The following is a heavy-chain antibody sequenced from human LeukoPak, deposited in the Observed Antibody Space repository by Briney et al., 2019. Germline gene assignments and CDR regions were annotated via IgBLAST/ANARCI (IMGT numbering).Heavy chain of an antibody. D-gene: IGHD6-13*01. CDR1: GGSFSGYY. J-gene: IGHJ4*02. CDR3: ARGAAAAGTLREVDY. CDR2: IYYSGST. V-gene: IGHV4-31*11. Sequence: PSETLSLTCAVYGGSFSGYYWSWIRQHPGKGLEWIGYIYYSGSTYYNPSLKSRVTISVDTSKNQFSLKLSSVTAADTAVYYCARGAAAAGTLREVDYWGQGTLVTVSS.